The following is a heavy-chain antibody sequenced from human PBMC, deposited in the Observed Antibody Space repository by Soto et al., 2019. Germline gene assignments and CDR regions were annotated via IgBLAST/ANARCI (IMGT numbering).Heavy chain of an antibody. V-gene: IGHV4-59*08. CDR1: GGSITNYY. J-gene: IGHJ6*02. Sequence: QVQLQESGPGLVKPSETLSLTCTVSGGSITNYYCSWFRQPPGKGLEWIGYIQYNGYSAYNLSLKRRVTMSMDTWRTLCSLMVESVTATDPAVYYCARHGFGPLHGLVDVWGQGTTVIVSS. D-gene: IGHD3-10*01. CDR3: ARHGFGPLHGLVDV. CDR2: IQYNGYS.